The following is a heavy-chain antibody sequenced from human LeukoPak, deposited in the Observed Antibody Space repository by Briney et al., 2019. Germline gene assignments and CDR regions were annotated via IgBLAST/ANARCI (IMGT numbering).Heavy chain of an antibody. CDR2: IYSGGST. CDR3: ARDSYRFGELTKYDY. Sequence: GRSLRLSCAASGFTVSSNYMSWVRQAPGKGLEWVSVIYSGGSTYYADSVKGRFTISRDNSKNTLYLQMNSLRAEDTAVYYCARDSYRFGELTKYDYWGQGTLVTVSS. J-gene: IGHJ4*02. V-gene: IGHV3-66*01. D-gene: IGHD3-10*01. CDR1: GFTVSSNY.